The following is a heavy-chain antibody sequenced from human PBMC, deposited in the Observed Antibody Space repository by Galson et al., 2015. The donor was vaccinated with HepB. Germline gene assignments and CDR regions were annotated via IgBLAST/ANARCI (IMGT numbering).Heavy chain of an antibody. J-gene: IGHJ4*02. CDR2: ISYDGSNK. CDR3: ARPAGYSGL. V-gene: IGHV3-30-3*01. Sequence: SLRLSCAASGFTFSSYAMHWVRQAPGKGLEWVAVISYDGSNKYYADSLKGRFTISRDNSKNTLYLQMTSLRAEDTAVYYCARPAGYSGLWGQGTLVTVSS. CDR1: GFTFSSYA. D-gene: IGHD2-15*01.